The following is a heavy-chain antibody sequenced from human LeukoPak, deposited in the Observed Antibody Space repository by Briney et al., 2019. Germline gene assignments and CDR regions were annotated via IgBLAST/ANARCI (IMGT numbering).Heavy chain of an antibody. J-gene: IGHJ4*02. CDR2: INAGNGNT. CDR1: GYTFTSYA. CDR3: ARSSRIQLWFSYYFDY. Sequence: GASVKVSCKASGYTFTSYAMHWVRQAPGQRLEWMGWINAGNGNTKYSQKFQGRVTITRDTSASIAYMELSSLRSEVTAVYYCARSSRIQLWFSYYFDYWGQGTLVTVSS. V-gene: IGHV1-3*01. D-gene: IGHD5-18*01.